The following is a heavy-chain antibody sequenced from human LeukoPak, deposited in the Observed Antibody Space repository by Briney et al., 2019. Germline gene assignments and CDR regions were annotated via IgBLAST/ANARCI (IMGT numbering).Heavy chain of an antibody. CDR1: GYTFTGYY. J-gene: IGHJ4*02. Sequence: ASVKVSCKASGYTFTGYYIHWVRQAAGQGLEWVGWINPNNGGTNYAQKFQGRVTMTRDTSISTAYMDLSRLRSNDTAVYYCARDRFTGHNDFDHWGQGTLVTVSS. CDR2: INPNNGGT. V-gene: IGHV1-2*02. D-gene: IGHD2-8*02. CDR3: ARDRFTGHNDFDH.